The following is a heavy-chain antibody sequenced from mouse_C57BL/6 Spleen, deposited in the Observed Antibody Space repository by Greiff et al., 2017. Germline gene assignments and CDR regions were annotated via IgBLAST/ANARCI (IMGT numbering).Heavy chain of an antibody. J-gene: IGHJ3*01. CDR3: AGGYGISYVGRFAY. CDR2: IAPSDSYT. Sequence: QVQLQQPGADLVRPGTSVKLSCKASGYTFTSYWMHWVKQRPGQGLEWIGVIAPSDSYTNYNQKFKGKATLTVDTSSSTAYMQLSSLTSEDSAVYYCAGGYGISYVGRFAYWGQGTLVTVSA. V-gene: IGHV1-59*01. D-gene: IGHD1-1*01. CDR1: GYTFTSYW.